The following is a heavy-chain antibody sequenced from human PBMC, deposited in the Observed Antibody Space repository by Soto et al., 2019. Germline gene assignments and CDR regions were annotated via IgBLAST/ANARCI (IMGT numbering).Heavy chain of an antibody. D-gene: IGHD2-15*01. Sequence: SETLSLTCAVYGGSFSGYYWSWIRQPPGKGLEWIGEINHSGSTNYNPSLKSRVTISVDTSKNQFSLKLSSVTAADTAVYYCARGRIYCSGGSCYLDYWGQGTLVTVS. CDR1: GGSFSGYY. J-gene: IGHJ4*02. CDR3: ARGRIYCSGGSCYLDY. V-gene: IGHV4-34*01. CDR2: INHSGST.